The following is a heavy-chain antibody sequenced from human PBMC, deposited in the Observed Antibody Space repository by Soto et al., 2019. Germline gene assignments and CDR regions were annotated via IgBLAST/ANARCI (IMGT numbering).Heavy chain of an antibody. CDR1: GFDFTTYA. J-gene: IGHJ6*02. V-gene: IGHV3-33*01. Sequence: GGSLRLSCAVTGFDFTTYAMHWVRQTPDKGLEWVAIIWFDGIKEFYAESVRGQFTISIDTSKNTVFLQMNNVRAEDTALYYCTRATFGVWGQGTTVTVSS. D-gene: IGHD3-10*01. CDR2: IWFDGIKE. CDR3: TRATFGV.